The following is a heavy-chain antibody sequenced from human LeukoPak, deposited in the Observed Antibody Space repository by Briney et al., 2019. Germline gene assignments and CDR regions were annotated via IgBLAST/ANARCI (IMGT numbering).Heavy chain of an antibody. J-gene: IGHJ4*02. CDR1: GYTFTSCD. Sequence: ASVKVSCKASGYTFTSCDINWVRQATGQGLEWMGRIDPKSGGTKYAQRFQGRVTTTSDTSINTAYMELSRLTSDDTAVYYCARDSRVSGDYWGQGTLVTVSS. V-gene: IGHV1-2*06. D-gene: IGHD2/OR15-2a*01. CDR3: ARDSRVSGDY. CDR2: IDPKSGGT.